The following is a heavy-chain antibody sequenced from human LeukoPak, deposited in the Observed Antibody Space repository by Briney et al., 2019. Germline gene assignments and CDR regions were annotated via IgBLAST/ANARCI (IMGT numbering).Heavy chain of an antibody. CDR1: GFTFSSYS. CDR2: ISSSSSTI. V-gene: IGHV3-48*02. Sequence: PGGSLRLSCAASGFTFSSYSMNWVRQAPGKGLEWVSYISSSSSTIYYADSVKGRFTISRDNAKNSLYLQMNSLRDEDTAVYYCAREHYYDSSALSHWGQGTLITVSS. J-gene: IGHJ4*02. CDR3: AREHYYDSSALSH. D-gene: IGHD3-22*01.